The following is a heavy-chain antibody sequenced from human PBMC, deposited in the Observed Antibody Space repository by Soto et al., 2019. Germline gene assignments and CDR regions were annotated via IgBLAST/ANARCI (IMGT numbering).Heavy chain of an antibody. CDR2: ISSSSSYI. D-gene: IGHD3-3*01. CDR1: GFTFSSYS. V-gene: IGHV3-21*03. J-gene: IGHJ5*02. CDR3: ARDSLTMCGVLGSWFDH. Sequence: EVQLVESGGGLVKPGGSLRLSCAASGFTFSSYSMNWVRQAPGKGLEWVSSISSSSSYIYYADSVKGRFTISRDNASNSLGLQITTLRAEDTAVYYCARDSLTMCGVLGSWFDHWGQGTLVTVSS.